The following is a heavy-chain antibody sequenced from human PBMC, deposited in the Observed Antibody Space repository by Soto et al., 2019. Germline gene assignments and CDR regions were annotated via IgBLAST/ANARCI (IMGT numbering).Heavy chain of an antibody. CDR2: INPHSGAT. CDR1: GYTFTGYY. D-gene: IGHD4-17*01. CDR3: ARARAARDMYGDYFDY. Sequence: QVQLVQSGAEVKKPGASVKVSCKASGYTFTGYYIHWVRQAPGQGLEWMGWINPHSGATNYAQKFQGRVTMTKDTSISTAYMELSSLRSDDTAVYYCARARAARDMYGDYFDYWGQGTLVTVSS. J-gene: IGHJ4*02. V-gene: IGHV1-2*02.